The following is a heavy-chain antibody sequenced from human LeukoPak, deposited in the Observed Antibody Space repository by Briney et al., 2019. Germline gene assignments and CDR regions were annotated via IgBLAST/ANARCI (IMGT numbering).Heavy chain of an antibody. J-gene: IGHJ4*02. D-gene: IGHD1-14*01. CDR2: VYYSGIT. Sequence: SETLSLTCTVSGGSVNNNAYYWGWVRQPPGKGLEYIGNVYYSGITYYNPSLQSRVTISVDTSKNQFSLKLSSVTAADTAVYYCARRPVGLVFDYWGQGTLVTVSS. V-gene: IGHV4-39*07. CDR1: GGSVNNNAYY. CDR3: ARRPVGLVFDY.